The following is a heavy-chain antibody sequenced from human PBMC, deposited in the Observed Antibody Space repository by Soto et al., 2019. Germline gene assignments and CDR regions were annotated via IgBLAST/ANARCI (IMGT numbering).Heavy chain of an antibody. J-gene: IGHJ6*02. D-gene: IGHD1-1*01. Sequence: SQTLSLTCAISGDSVSSNSAAWNWIRQSPSRGLEWLGRTYYRSKWYNDYAVSVKSRITINPDTSRNQFSLQVHSVTPEDTAVYYCARGLERVAHYYYGMDVWSQGTTVIVSS. CDR1: GDSVSSNSAA. CDR3: ARGLERVAHYYYGMDV. CDR2: TYYRSKWYN. V-gene: IGHV6-1*01.